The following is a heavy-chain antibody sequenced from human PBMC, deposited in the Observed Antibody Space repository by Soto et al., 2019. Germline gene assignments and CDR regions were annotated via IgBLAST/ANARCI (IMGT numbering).Heavy chain of an antibody. D-gene: IGHD2-21*02. J-gene: IGHJ6*02. CDR2: IYWDDDK. V-gene: IGHV2-5*02. Sequence: QITLKESGPTLVKPTQTLTLTCTFSGFSLSTSGVGVGWIRQPPGKALEWLALIYWDDDKRYSPSLRSRLTINKDTSKNQVVLTMTNMDPVDTATYYCIQSRCGGDCLQSDASHYYYGMDVWGQGTTVTVPS. CDR1: GFSLSTSGVG. CDR3: IQSRCGGDCLQSDASHYYYGMDV.